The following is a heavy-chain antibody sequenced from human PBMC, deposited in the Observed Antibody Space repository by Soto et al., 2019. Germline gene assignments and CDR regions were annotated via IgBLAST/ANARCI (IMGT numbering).Heavy chain of an antibody. V-gene: IGHV4-31*08. J-gene: IGHJ5*02. CDR1: GGSISSGGYY. D-gene: IGHD1-1*01. CDR3: QSYSTTFGWFDP. CDR2: IYYSGST. Sequence: PSETLSLTCTVSGGSISSGGYYWTWIRQHPGKGLEWIGYIYYSGSTYYNPSLKSRVTISVDTSKNQFSLKLNSVTAADTAVYYCQSYSTTFGWFDPWGQGTLVTVSS.